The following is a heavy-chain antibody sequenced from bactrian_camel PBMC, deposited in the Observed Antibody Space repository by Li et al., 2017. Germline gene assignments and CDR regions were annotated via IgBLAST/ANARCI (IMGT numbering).Heavy chain of an antibody. D-gene: IGHD2*01. CDR3: AFRRGQTYCSPRNVAGFPY. Sequence: HVQLVESGGGSVQAGGSLRLSCAASGYTYSSYCMGWFRQAPGKERDWVAGISSEGVLRVADSVKGRFFISKDNAKNTLYLRMNSLKPEDTDMYYCAFRRGQTYCSPRNVAGFPYRGQGTQVTVS. CDR2: ISSEGVL. J-gene: IGHJ4*01. CDR1: GYTYSSYC. V-gene: IGHV3S55*01.